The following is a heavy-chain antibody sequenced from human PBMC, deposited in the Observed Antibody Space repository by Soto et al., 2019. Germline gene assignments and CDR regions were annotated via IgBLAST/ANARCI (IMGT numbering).Heavy chain of an antibody. V-gene: IGHV3-30*04. J-gene: IGHJ6*04. CDR2: ISSDGTEK. D-gene: IGHD5-18*01. Sequence: QVQLVESGGGVAQPGRSLRLFCAASGFTLSSYSLHWVRQSPGKGLEWVAAISSDGTEKHYADSVKGRFTISRDNSKNTVSLQLNSLRTEDTAVYYCARMFGFSYGPANRGMDVWGKGTTVTVSS. CDR3: ARMFGFSYGPANRGMDV. CDR1: GFTLSSYS.